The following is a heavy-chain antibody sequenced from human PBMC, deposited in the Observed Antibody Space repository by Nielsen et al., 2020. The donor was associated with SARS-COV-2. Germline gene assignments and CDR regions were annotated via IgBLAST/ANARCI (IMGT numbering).Heavy chain of an antibody. Sequence: WIRQPPGKGLEWVAVISYDGSNKCYADSVKGRFTISRDNSKNTLYLQMNSLRAEDTAVYYCAKDLRSSSWGRYYYYYGMDVWGQGTTVTVSS. D-gene: IGHD6-13*01. V-gene: IGHV3-30*18. CDR3: AKDLRSSSWGRYYYYYGMDV. J-gene: IGHJ6*02. CDR2: ISYDGSNK.